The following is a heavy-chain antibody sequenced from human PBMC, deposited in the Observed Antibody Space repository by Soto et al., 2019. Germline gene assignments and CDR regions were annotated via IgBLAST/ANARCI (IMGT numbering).Heavy chain of an antibody. CDR3: ARSASTVTTLDY. Sequence: SETLSLTCTVSGGSISSYSWSWIRQPPGKGLEWVGYIYHSGSTYYNPSLKSRVTISVDRSKNQFSLKLSSVTAADTAVYYCARSASTVTTLDYWGQGTLVTVSS. CDR2: IYHSGST. CDR1: GGSISSYS. V-gene: IGHV4-30-2*01. J-gene: IGHJ4*02. D-gene: IGHD1-1*01.